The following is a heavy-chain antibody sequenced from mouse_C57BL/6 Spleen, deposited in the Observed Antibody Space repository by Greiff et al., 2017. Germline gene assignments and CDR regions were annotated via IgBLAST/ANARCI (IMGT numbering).Heavy chain of an antibody. J-gene: IGHJ2*01. Sequence: VQLQQPGAELVRPGSSVKLSCKASGYTFTSYWMDWVKQRPGQGLEWIGNIYPSDSETHYNQKFKDKATLTVDKSSRTAYMQNSSLTSEDSAVSYCARQLRLYYFDYWGQGTTLTVSS. V-gene: IGHV1-61*01. CDR1: GYTFTSYW. CDR2: IYPSDSET. D-gene: IGHD3-2*02. CDR3: ARQLRLYYFDY.